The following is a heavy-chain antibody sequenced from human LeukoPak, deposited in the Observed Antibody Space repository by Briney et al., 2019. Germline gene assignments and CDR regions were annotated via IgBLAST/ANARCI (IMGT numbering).Heavy chain of an antibody. D-gene: IGHD1-1*01. Sequence: AGGSLRLSCAASGFIFSKYAMEWVRQAPGKGLEWVSSIDGPSDSIYYADSVKGRFTISRDDAKNSVHLQMNSLRAEDTGIYYCARLVCTTIPCYGKFYFDYWGQGTLVPVAS. CDR3: ARLVCTTIPCYGKFYFDY. CDR1: GFIFSKYA. CDR2: IDGPSDSI. J-gene: IGHJ4*02. V-gene: IGHV3-21*06.